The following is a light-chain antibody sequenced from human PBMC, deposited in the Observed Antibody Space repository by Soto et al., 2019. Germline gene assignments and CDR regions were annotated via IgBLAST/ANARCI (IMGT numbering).Light chain of an antibody. V-gene: IGKV3-20*01. CDR2: GAS. Sequence: EIVLTQSPGTLSLSPGERATLSCRASQSVCSSYLAWYQQKPGQAPRLLIYGASSRATGIPDRFSGSGSGTDFTLTISRLEPEYCAVYYCQQYGSSPTYTFGQGTKLEIK. J-gene: IGKJ2*01. CDR1: QSVCSSY. CDR3: QQYGSSPTYT.